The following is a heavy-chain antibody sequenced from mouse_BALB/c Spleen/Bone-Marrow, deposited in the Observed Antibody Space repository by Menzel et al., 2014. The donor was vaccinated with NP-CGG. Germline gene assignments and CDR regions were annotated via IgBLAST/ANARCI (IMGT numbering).Heavy chain of an antibody. J-gene: IGHJ2*01. CDR2: ISPGSGAT. V-gene: IGHV1-54*03. CDR1: GHAFTNYL. CDR3: ARRLTGTLYFDY. Sequence: GQLQQSGAELVRPGTSVKVSCKASGHAFTNYLIEWVKQRPGQGLEWIGVISPGSGATNYNENFKGKATLTADKSSSTPYMQLSSLTSDDSAVYFCARRLTGTLYFDYWGQGTTLIVSS. D-gene: IGHD4-1*01.